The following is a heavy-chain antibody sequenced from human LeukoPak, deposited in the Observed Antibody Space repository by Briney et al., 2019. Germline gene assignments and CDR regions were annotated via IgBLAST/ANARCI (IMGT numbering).Heavy chain of an antibody. CDR1: GGSISSSSYY. CDR2: INHSGST. J-gene: IGHJ6*03. Sequence: SETLSLTCTVSGGSISSSSYYWGWIRQPPGKGLEWIGEINHSGSTNYNPSLKSRVTISLDTSKNQFSLKLSSVTAADTAVYFCTRARGLRHSYYYYYMDVWGKGTTVTVSS. CDR3: TRARGLRHSYYYYYMDV. D-gene: IGHD5-12*01. V-gene: IGHV4-39*07.